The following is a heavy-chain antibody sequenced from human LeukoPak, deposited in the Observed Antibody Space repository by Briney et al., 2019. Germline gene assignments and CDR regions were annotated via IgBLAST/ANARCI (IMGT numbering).Heavy chain of an antibody. D-gene: IGHD2-2*01. CDR1: GFTFDDYG. V-gene: IGHV3-20*04. J-gene: IGHJ4*02. CDR3: AGDHQLLGGCFDY. CDR2: INWNGGST. Sequence: PGGSLRLSCAASGFTFDDYGMSWVRRAPGKGLEWVSGINWNGGSTGSADSVKGRFTISRDNAKNSLYLEMNSLRAEDTALYYCAGDHQLLGGCFDYWGQGTLVTVSS.